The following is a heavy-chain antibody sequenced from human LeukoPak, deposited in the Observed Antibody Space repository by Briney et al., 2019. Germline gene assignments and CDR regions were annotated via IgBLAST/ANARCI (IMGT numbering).Heavy chain of an antibody. CDR1: GGSISSGGYY. J-gene: IGHJ6*03. V-gene: IGHV4-30-2*01. D-gene: IGHD3-10*01. CDR3: ARGGFYGSGSLHDYYMDV. Sequence: SETLSLTCTVSGGSISSGGYYWSWIRQPPGKGLEWIGYIYHSGSTYYNPSLKSRVTISVDRSKNQFSLKLSSVTAADTAVYYCARGGFYGSGSLHDYYMDVWGKGTTVTVSS. CDR2: IYHSGST.